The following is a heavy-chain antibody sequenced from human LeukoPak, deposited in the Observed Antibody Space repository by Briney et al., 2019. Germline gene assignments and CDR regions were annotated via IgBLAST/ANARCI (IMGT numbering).Heavy chain of an antibody. J-gene: IGHJ4*02. CDR2: ISYSGTT. CDR1: GGSISSYY. Sequence: SETLSLTCTVSGGSISSYYWSWIRQPPGKGLEWIGYISYSGTTNYNPSLKSRVTISVAPSKNQFSLKLRSVTAPDTAVYYCARDRGNYFDYWGQGTLVTVSA. CDR3: ARDRGNYFDY. V-gene: IGHV4-59*01. D-gene: IGHD6-13*01.